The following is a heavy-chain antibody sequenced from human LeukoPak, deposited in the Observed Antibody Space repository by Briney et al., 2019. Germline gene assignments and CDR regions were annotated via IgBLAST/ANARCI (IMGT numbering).Heavy chain of an antibody. CDR3: ARDSLYNFWSGYYHTTYYFDY. D-gene: IGHD3-3*01. J-gene: IGHJ4*02. Sequence: SETLSLTCTVSGGSISSGNYYWSWIRQPAGKGLEWIGHIYTSGTTYNLSLKSRVTISVDTSKNQFSLNLSSMTAADTAVYYCARDSLYNFWSGYYHTTYYFDYWGQGTLVTVSS. CDR1: GGSISSGNYY. V-gene: IGHV4-61*09. CDR2: IYTSGT.